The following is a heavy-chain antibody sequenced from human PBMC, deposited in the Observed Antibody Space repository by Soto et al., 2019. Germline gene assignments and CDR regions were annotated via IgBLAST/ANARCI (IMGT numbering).Heavy chain of an antibody. CDR1: GYSFTIYW. J-gene: IGHJ6*02. Sequence: GEPLKISCNGSGYSFTIYWIGWVLRMPGKGLDWMWIIYPCDSDRRYSPSFQRQVTISAGKSISTAYLQWSSLKAPDTALYYCARLHGGMDVWGQGTTVTVSS. V-gene: IGHV5-51*01. CDR3: ARLHGGMDV. CDR2: IYPCDSDR.